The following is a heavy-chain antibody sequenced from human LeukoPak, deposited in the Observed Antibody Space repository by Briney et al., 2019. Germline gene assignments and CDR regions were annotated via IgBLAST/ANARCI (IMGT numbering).Heavy chain of an antibody. J-gene: IGHJ4*02. V-gene: IGHV3-48*04. D-gene: IGHD3-10*01. Sequence: GGSLRLSCAASGFTFSSYSMNWVRQAPGKRLEWVSYISSSSSSTIYYADSVKGRFTISRDNAKNSLYLQMNSLRAEDTAVYYCARLTGTESVWFGDYWGQGTLVTVSS. CDR1: GFTFSSYS. CDR2: ISSSSSSTI. CDR3: ARLTGTESVWFGDY.